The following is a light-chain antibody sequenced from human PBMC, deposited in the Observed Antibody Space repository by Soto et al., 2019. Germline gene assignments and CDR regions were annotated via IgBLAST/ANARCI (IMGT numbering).Light chain of an antibody. CDR2: GAS. J-gene: IGKJ1*01. CDR3: QQYNNWRET. Sequence: EIVMTQSPATLSVSPGERATLSCRASQSVSSNLAWYQQKPGQAPRLLIYGASTRATGIPARFGGSGSGTEFTLTISSLQSEDFAVYYCQQYNNWRETFGQGTKVDIK. V-gene: IGKV3-15*01. CDR1: QSVSSN.